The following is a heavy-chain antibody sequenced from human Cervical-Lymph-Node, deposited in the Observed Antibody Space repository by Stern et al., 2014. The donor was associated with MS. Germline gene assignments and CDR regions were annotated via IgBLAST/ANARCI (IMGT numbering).Heavy chain of an antibody. J-gene: IGHJ6*02. CDR3: ARGPMFSGSYVYNYYGLDV. D-gene: IGHD3-10*01. CDR1: GFIFNNYW. Sequence: VQLVESGGGLVQPGGSLRLSCAASGFIFNNYWMSWVRQTPGKGLEWVANIKRDGSEKCYVDSVRGRFTISRDSAKDSLYLQMNSLRAEDTAVYYCARGPMFSGSYVYNYYGLDVWGHGTTVTVSS. CDR2: IKRDGSEK. V-gene: IGHV3-7*01.